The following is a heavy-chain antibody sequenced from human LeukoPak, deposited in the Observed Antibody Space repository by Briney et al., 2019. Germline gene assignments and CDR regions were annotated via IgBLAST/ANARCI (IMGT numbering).Heavy chain of an antibody. J-gene: IGHJ4*02. CDR2: IQYDGHNK. V-gene: IGHV3-30*02. D-gene: IGHD3/OR15-3a*01. CDR3: AKDHGLAGAFDY. Sequence: GGSLRLSCAASGFTFSSNAMHWVRQAPGKGLEWVAFIQYDGHNKYYADSVKGLFTISRDNSKNTLYLQMNSLRAEDTAAYYCAKDHGLAGAFDYWGQGTLVTVSS. CDR1: GFTFSSNA.